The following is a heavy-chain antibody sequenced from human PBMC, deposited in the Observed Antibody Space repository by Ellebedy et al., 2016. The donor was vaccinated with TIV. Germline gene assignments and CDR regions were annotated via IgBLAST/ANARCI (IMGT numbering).Heavy chain of an antibody. CDR1: GGSINSISYY. CDR3: ARLLAAGTVHWFNP. D-gene: IGHD6-13*01. J-gene: IGHJ5*02. CDR2: IYQSGST. V-gene: IGHV4-39*01. Sequence: SETLSLTXSVSGGSINSISYYWGWIRQPPGKGLEWIGNIYQSGSTYYNPSLKSRVTTSVDTSKNHFSLKLRSVTAADTAVYYCARLLAAGTVHWFNPWGQGTLVTVSS.